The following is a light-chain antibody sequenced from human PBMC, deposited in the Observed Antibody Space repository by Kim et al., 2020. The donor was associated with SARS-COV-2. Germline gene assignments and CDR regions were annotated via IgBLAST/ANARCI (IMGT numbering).Light chain of an antibody. CDR1: QSVLYRSNNKNY. J-gene: IGKJ4*01. CDR2: WAS. CDR3: QQYYSTLT. Sequence: RPTINCKSSQSVLYRSNNKNYLAWYQPKPGQPPKLLIYWASTRESGVPDRFGGSGSGTDFTLTISSLQAEDVAIYYCQQYYSTLTFGGGTKVDIK. V-gene: IGKV4-1*01.